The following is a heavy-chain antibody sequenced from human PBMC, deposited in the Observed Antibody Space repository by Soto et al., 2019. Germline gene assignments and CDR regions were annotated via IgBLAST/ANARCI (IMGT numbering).Heavy chain of an antibody. Sequence: QVQLAESGGGVVQPGRSLRLSCAASGFTFSTYPMHWVRQAPGKGLEWVAIVSYDESVKSYADSVKGRFTISRDNSKNTLYLQMNSLRAEDTAVYYCARVGNYDVQKAFDIWGQGTMVTVSS. D-gene: IGHD1-7*01. CDR2: VSYDESVK. V-gene: IGHV3-30-3*01. CDR1: GFTFSTYP. CDR3: ARVGNYDVQKAFDI. J-gene: IGHJ3*02.